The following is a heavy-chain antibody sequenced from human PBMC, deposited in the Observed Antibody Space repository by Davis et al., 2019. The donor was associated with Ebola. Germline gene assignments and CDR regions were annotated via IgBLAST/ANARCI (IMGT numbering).Heavy chain of an antibody. CDR3: ARALGFFGGWFDP. D-gene: IGHD3-16*01. CDR2: INHSGST. CDR1: GGSITSGSYY. Sequence: MPSETLSLTCSVSGGSITSGSYYWSWIRQPPGKGLEWIGEINHSGSTNYNPSLKSRVTISVDTSKNQFSLKLSSVTAADTAVYYCARALGFFGGWFDPWGQGTLVTVSS. J-gene: IGHJ5*02. V-gene: IGHV4-39*07.